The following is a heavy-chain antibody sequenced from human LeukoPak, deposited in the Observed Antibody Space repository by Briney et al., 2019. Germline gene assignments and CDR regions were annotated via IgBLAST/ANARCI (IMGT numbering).Heavy chain of an antibody. CDR2: INHSGST. CDR3: ASRVGAISFWFDP. Sequence: KPSETLSLTCAVSGGSISSSSYYWGWIRQPPGKGLEWIGEINHSGSTNYNPSLKSRVTISVDTSKNQFSLKLSSVTAADTAVYYCASRVGAISFWFDPWGQGTLVTVSS. CDR1: GGSISSSSYY. V-gene: IGHV4-39*07. D-gene: IGHD1-26*01. J-gene: IGHJ5*02.